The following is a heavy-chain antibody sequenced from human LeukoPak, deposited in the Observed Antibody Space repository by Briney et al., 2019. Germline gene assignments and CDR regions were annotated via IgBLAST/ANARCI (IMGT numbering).Heavy chain of an antibody. Sequence: KTSETLSLTCTVSGGSISSYYWSWIRQPPGKGLEWIGYIYYSGSTNYNPSLKSRVTISVDTSKNQFSLKLSSVTAADTAVYYCARRPWIQLWLRTYFDYWGQGTLVTVSS. V-gene: IGHV4-59*01. CDR2: IYYSGST. CDR3: ARRPWIQLWLRTYFDY. J-gene: IGHJ4*02. CDR1: GGSISSYY. D-gene: IGHD5-18*01.